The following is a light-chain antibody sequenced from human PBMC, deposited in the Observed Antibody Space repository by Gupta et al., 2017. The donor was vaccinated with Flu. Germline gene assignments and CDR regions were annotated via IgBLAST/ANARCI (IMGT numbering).Light chain of an antibody. CDR3: QQYNMYPKT. V-gene: IGKV1-5*03. CDR2: KAS. CDR1: QNVNSW. J-gene: IGKJ1*01. Sequence: DIQMTQSSSTLAASVGDSVTLTCRASQNVNSWLAWYQQRPGKAPTLLIYKASTLHTGVSSRFSGSGSGSEFTLTISSLQPDDLATYYCQQYNMYPKTFGQGTKVELK.